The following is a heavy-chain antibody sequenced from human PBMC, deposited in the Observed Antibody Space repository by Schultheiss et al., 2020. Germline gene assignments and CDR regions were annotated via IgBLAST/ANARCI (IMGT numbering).Heavy chain of an antibody. Sequence: GGSLRLSFAASGFTFSSYWMHWVRQAPGKGLEWVGRIKSKTDGGTTDYAAPVKGRFTISRDDSKNTLYLQMNSLKTEDTAVYYCTTELAVAGKAWGQGTLVTVSS. CDR2: IKSKTDGGTT. J-gene: IGHJ5*02. CDR3: TTELAVAGKA. D-gene: IGHD6-19*01. CDR1: GFTFSSYW. V-gene: IGHV3-15*07.